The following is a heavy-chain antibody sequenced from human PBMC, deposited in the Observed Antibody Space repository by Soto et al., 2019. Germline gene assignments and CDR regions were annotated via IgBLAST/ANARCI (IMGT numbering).Heavy chain of an antibody. D-gene: IGHD2-15*01. Sequence: GGSLRLSCAASGFTFSDYYMSWIRQAPGKGLEWVSYISSSGSTIYYADSVKGRFTISRDNAKNSLYLQMNSLRAEDTAVYYCARDAGSDVGYCSGGSCYEVESLDYWGQGTLVTVSS. CDR2: ISSSGSTI. CDR3: ARDAGSDVGYCSGGSCYEVESLDY. V-gene: IGHV3-11*01. CDR1: GFTFSDYY. J-gene: IGHJ4*02.